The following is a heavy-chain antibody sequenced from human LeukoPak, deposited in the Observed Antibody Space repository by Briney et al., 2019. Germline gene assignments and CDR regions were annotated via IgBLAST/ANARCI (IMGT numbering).Heavy chain of an antibody. CDR2: INSDGSST. V-gene: IGHV3-74*01. Sequence: GGSLRLSCAASGFTFSSYWMHWVRQAPGKGLVWVSRINSDGSSTSYADSVKGRFTIFRDNAKSTLYLQMNSLRAEDTAVYYCARDSSSYYYYYYMDVWGKGTTVTISS. CDR3: ARDSSSYYYYYYMDV. J-gene: IGHJ6*03. CDR1: GFTFSSYW. D-gene: IGHD6-13*01.